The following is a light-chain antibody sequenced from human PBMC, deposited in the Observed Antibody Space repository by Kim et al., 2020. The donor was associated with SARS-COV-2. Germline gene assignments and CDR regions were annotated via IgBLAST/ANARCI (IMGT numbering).Light chain of an antibody. V-gene: IGLV2-14*03. J-gene: IGLJ3*02. Sequence: GQSITISCTGTSSDVGCYNYVSLYQHHPGKAPNLMIYDVTQRPSVVSNRFSGSKSGNTASLTISGLQAEDEANYYCNSYTSSTTWVFGGGTQLTVL. CDR3: NSYTSSTTWV. CDR1: SSDVGCYNY. CDR2: DVT.